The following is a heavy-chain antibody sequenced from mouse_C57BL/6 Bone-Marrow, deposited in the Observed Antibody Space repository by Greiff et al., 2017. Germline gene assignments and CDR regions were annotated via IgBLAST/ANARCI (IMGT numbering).Heavy chain of an antibody. D-gene: IGHD1-1*01. Sequence: QVQLQQPGAELVRPGSSVKLSCKASGYTFTSYWMHWVKQRPIQGLEWIGNIDPSDSETHYNQKFKDKATLTVYKSSSTAYMQLSSLTSEASAVYYSARELIRYFDVWGKGTTVTVSS. V-gene: IGHV1-52*01. J-gene: IGHJ1*03. CDR1: GYTFTSYW. CDR3: ARELIRYFDV. CDR2: IDPSDSET.